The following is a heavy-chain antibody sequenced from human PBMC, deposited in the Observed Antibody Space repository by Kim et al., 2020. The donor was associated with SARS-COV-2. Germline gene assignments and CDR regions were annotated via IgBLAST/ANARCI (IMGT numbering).Heavy chain of an antibody. CDR3: ARDQSSSWGSIYGMDV. J-gene: IGHJ6*02. Sequence: SVKGRFTISRDNAKNSLYLQMNSLRAEDTAVYYCARDQSSSWGSIYGMDVWGQGTTVTVSS. V-gene: IGHV3-11*06. D-gene: IGHD6-13*01.